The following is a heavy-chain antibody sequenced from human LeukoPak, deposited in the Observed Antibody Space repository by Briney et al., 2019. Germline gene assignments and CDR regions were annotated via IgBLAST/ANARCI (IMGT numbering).Heavy chain of an antibody. CDR2: IYSGGGT. J-gene: IGHJ4*02. Sequence: GGSLRLSCAASGFTVSSNYMSWVRQAPGRGLEWVSVIYSGGGTYYADSVKGRFTISRDSSKNTLYLQMNSLRAEDTAVYYCARGPKGKYYFDYWGQGTLVTVSS. V-gene: IGHV3-53*01. CDR1: GFTVSSNY. CDR3: ARGPKGKYYFDY.